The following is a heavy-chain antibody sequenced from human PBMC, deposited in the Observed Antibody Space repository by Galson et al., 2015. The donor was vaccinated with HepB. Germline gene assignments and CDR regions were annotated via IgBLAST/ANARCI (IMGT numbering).Heavy chain of an antibody. CDR3: ARVDGYDFWLGMDV. D-gene: IGHD3-3*01. J-gene: IGHJ6*02. V-gene: IGHV3-21*01. CDR1: GFTFSSYS. CDR2: ISSSSSYI. Sequence: SLRLSCAASGFTFSSYSMNWVRQAPGKGLEWVSSISSSSSYIYYADSVKGRFTISRDNAKNSLYLQMNSLRAEDTAVYYCARVDGYDFWLGMDVWGQGTTVTVSS.